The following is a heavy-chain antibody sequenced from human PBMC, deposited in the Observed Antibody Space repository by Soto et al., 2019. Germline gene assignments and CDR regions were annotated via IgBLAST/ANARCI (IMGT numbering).Heavy chain of an antibody. CDR3: ARVVTVVKSFHYWYFDL. J-gene: IGHJ2*01. CDR1: GGTFSSYA. D-gene: IGHD2-15*01. V-gene: IGHV1-69*12. Sequence: QVQLVQSGAEVKKPGSSVKVSCKASGGTFSSYAISWVRQAPGQGLEWMGGIIPMFGTTNYAQKFQGRVTITADESTSTADTELSSLRSEDTAVYYCARVVTVVKSFHYWYFDLWGRGTLVTVSS. CDR2: IIPMFGTT.